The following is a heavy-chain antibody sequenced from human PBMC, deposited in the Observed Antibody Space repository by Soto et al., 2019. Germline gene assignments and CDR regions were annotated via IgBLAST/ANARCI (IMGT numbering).Heavy chain of an antibody. Sequence: PGESLRLSCASSGVTVSSNYMTWVRQAPGQGLEWVAIIYSGGNTYYADSVKGRVTISRDNSKNKLYLQMTSLRAEDMAVYYCARGSDSSGWSFDYWGQGTLVTVSS. D-gene: IGHD6-19*01. CDR3: ARGSDSSGWSFDY. CDR1: GVTVSSNY. CDR2: IYSGGNT. V-gene: IGHV3-53*01. J-gene: IGHJ4*02.